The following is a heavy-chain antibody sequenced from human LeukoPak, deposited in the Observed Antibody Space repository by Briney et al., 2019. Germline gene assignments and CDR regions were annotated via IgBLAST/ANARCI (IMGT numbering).Heavy chain of an antibody. D-gene: IGHD4-23*01. J-gene: IGHJ4*02. Sequence: ASVKVSCKASGGTFSSYAISWVRQAPGQGLEWMGGIIPIFGTANYAQKFQGRVTITADESTSTAYMELSSLRSEDTAVYYCARDPTVVTDGTYWGQGTLVTVSS. CDR1: GGTFSSYA. CDR3: ARDPTVVTDGTY. CDR2: IIPIFGTA. V-gene: IGHV1-69*13.